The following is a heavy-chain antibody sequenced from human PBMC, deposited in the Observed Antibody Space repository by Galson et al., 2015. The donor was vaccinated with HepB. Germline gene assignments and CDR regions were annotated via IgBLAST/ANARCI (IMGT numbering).Heavy chain of an antibody. CDR3: ARINWNDEVVDAFDI. V-gene: IGHV1-18*04. D-gene: IGHD1-1*01. J-gene: IGHJ3*02. CDR1: GYTFTSYG. CDR2: ISAYNGNT. Sequence: SVKVSCKASGYTFTSYGISWVRQAPGQGLEWMGWISAYNGNTNYAQKPQGRVTMTTDTSTSTAYMELRSLRSDDTAVYYCARINWNDEVVDAFDIWGQGTMVTVSS.